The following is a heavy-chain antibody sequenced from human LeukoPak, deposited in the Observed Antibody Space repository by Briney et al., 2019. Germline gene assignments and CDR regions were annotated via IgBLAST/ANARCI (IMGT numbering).Heavy chain of an antibody. V-gene: IGHV3-48*01. CDR3: ARYSPSLAY. CDR2: ISSSSSSI. CDR1: GFSFSSYS. Sequence: GGSLRFSCAASGFSFSSYSMTWVRQAPGKGLEWVSYISSSSSSIYYADSVKGRFTISRDNAENSLYLQINSLRAEDTAVYYCARYSPSLAYWGHGTLVTVSS. D-gene: IGHD2-2*01. J-gene: IGHJ4*01.